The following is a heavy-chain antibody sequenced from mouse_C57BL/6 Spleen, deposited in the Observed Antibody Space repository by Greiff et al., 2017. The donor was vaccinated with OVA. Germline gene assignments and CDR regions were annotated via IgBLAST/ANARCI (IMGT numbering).Heavy chain of an antibody. CDR3: ARGTTVVAKGFAY. CDR2: IDPSDSYT. V-gene: IGHV1-69*01. Sequence: VQLQQPGAELVMPGASVKLSCKASGYTFTSYWMPWVKQRPGQGLEWIGEIDPSDSYTNYNQKFKGKSTLTVDKSSSTAYMQLSSLTSEDSAVYYCARGTTVVAKGFAYWGQGTLVTVSA. D-gene: IGHD1-1*01. J-gene: IGHJ3*01. CDR1: GYTFTSYW.